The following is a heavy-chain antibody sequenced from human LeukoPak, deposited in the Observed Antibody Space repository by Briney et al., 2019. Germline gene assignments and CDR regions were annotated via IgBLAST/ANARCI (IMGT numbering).Heavy chain of an antibody. D-gene: IGHD2-2*01. J-gene: IGHJ5*02. CDR1: GYTFTGYY. CDR3: ARGKYELLSLWDWFDP. CDR2: INPNSGGT. Sequence: GASVKVSCKASGYTFTGYYMHWVRQAPGQGLEWMGWINPNSGGTNYAQKFQGRVTMTRDTSISTAYMELSRLRSDDTAVYYCARGKYELLSLWDWFDPWGQGTLVTVSS. V-gene: IGHV1-2*02.